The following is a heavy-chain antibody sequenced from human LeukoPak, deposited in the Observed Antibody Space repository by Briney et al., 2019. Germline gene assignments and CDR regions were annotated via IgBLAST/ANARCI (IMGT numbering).Heavy chain of an antibody. Sequence: SETLSLTCTVSGGSINFYYWSWIRQPAGKGLEWIGRIYSTGSTNYSPSLKSRVTMSVDKSKNQFSLNLSSVTAADTAVYYCARGIADPYSFDSWGEGTLVTVSS. CDR1: GGSINFYY. J-gene: IGHJ4*02. CDR3: ARGIADPYSFDS. V-gene: IGHV4-4*07. CDR2: IYSTGST. D-gene: IGHD6-13*01.